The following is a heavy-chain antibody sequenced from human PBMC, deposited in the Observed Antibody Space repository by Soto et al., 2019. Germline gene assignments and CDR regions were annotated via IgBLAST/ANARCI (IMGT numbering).Heavy chain of an antibody. CDR3: ARDRLGVSVTGGGFDS. V-gene: IGHV1-18*01. J-gene: IGHJ4*02. CDR1: GYTFSNFG. CDR2: ISPYNGNT. Sequence: ASVKVSCKASGYTFSNFGLSWVRQAPGQGLELMGWISPYNGNTNYAQKLQGRLTMTTDTSTSTAYMELRSLRSDDTAVYYCARDRLGVSVTGGGFDSWGQGTLVTVSS. D-gene: IGHD2-8*01.